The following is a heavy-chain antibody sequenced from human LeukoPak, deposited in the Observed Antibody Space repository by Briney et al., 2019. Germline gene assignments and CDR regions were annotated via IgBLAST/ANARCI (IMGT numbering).Heavy chain of an antibody. CDR2: INGNGGST. Sequence: GGSLRLSCAASGFTFSNYAMSWVRQAPGKGLEWVSGINGNGGSTYNADSVKGRFTISRDNSKNTLYLQMNSLRDDDTGVYYCARDREPDAFDFWGQGTMITVSS. J-gene: IGHJ3*01. CDR1: GFTFSNYA. CDR3: ARDREPDAFDF. V-gene: IGHV3-23*01.